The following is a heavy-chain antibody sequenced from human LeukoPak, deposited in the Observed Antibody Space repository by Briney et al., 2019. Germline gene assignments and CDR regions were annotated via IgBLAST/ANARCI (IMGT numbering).Heavy chain of an antibody. D-gene: IGHD1-14*01. V-gene: IGHV3-7*01. J-gene: IGHJ6*03. CDR1: GFTFSSYG. CDR2: IKQDGSEK. Sequence: GGSLRLSCAASGFTFSSYGMHWVRQAPGKGLEWVANIKQDGSEKYYVDSVKGRFTISRDNAKNSLYLQMNSLRAEDTAVYYCARAPYRHGPYYYYYMDVWGKGTTVTVSS. CDR3: ARAPYRHGPYYYYYMDV.